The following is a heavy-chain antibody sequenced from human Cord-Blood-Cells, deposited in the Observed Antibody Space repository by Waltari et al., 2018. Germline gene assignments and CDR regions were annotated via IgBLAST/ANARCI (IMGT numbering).Heavy chain of an antibody. CDR1: GFTFSSYA. CDR2: ISYDGSNK. V-gene: IGHV3-30-3*01. CDR3: AREGYGDYG. Sequence: QVQLVESGGGVVQPGRSLSLSCAASGFTFSSYAMHWVRQAPGKGLEWVAVISYDGSNKYYADSVKGRFTISRDNSKNTLYLQMNSLRAEDTAVYYCAREGYGDYGWGQGTLVTVSS. D-gene: IGHD4-17*01. J-gene: IGHJ4*02.